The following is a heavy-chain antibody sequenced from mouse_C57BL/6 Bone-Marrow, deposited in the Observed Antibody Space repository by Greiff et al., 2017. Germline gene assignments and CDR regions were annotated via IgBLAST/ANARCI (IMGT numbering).Heavy chain of an antibody. V-gene: IGHV5-6*02. CDR2: ISSGGSYT. CDR3: ARHRYFDV. J-gene: IGHJ1*03. Sequence: GMLVESGGDLVKPGGSLKLSCAASGFTFSSYGMSWVRQTPDKRLEWVATISSGGSYTYYPDSVKGRFTISRDNAKNTLYLQMSSLKSEDTAMYYCARHRYFDVWGTGTTVTVSS. CDR1: GFTFSSYG.